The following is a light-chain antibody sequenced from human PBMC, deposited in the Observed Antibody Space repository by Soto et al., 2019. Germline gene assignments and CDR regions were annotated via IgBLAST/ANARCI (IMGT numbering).Light chain of an antibody. Sequence: QSVLTQPASVSESPGQTITISCSGTSNDVGAYNFVSWYQQHPGRAPKLILYDVTSRPSNVSIRFSGSKSGNTASLSISGLRPEDEADYFCSSYTRTATRYVFGSGTKVTVL. CDR3: SSYTRTATRYV. V-gene: IGLV2-14*03. CDR1: SNDVGAYNF. J-gene: IGLJ1*01. CDR2: DVT.